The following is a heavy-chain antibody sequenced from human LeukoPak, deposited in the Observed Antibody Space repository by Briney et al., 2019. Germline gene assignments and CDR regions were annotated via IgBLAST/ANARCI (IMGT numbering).Heavy chain of an antibody. CDR3: ARLQQGWLRPEFDY. J-gene: IGHJ4*02. CDR1: GYSFTSYW. D-gene: IGHD5-12*01. CDR2: IYPGDSET. Sequence: GESLKISCKGSGYSFTSYWIGWVRQMPGKGLEWMGIIYPGDSETRYSPSFQGQVTISAAKSITPASLQWRSLKASDTAMYYCARLQQGWLRPEFDYWGQGTLVTVSS. V-gene: IGHV5-51*01.